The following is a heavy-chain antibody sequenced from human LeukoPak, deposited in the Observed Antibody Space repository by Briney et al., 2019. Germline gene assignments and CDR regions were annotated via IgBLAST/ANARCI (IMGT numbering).Heavy chain of an antibody. D-gene: IGHD3-10*01. J-gene: IGHJ4*02. Sequence: GGSLRLSCAASGFTFSSYAMSWVRQAPGKGLEWVSAISGSGGSTSYADSVRGRFTIYRDNSKNTLYLQMNSLRAEDTAVYYCAKSPTRITMVRGVDYWGQGTLVTVSS. CDR1: GFTFSSYA. V-gene: IGHV3-23*01. CDR3: AKSPTRITMVRGVDY. CDR2: ISGSGGST.